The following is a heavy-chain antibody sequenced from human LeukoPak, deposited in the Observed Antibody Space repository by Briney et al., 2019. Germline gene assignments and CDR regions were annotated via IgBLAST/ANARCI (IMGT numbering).Heavy chain of an antibody. CDR1: GFSLSTTGVG. CDR3: ARLYFFGSGLYFDY. Sequence: SGPTLVNPTQTLTLTCTFSGFSLSTTGVGVGWIRQPPGKALEWLAHVYWDDDKRYSPSLKTRLTITKDTSKNQVVLTMTNMDPVDTATYFCARLYFFGSGLYFDYWGQGSLVTVSS. CDR2: VYWDDDK. J-gene: IGHJ4*02. D-gene: IGHD3-10*01. V-gene: IGHV2-5*02.